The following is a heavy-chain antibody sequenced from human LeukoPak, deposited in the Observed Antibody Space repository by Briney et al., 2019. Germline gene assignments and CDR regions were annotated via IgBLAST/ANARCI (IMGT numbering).Heavy chain of an antibody. D-gene: IGHD1-26*01. CDR2: INPSGGST. Sequence: SVKVSCKASGYTFINYYMHWVRQAPGQGLEWMGMINPSGGSTSSAQKFQGRVTMTRDTSTGTVYMELSSLRSEDTALYYCARNSGSGLDYWGQGTLVTVSS. CDR3: ARNSGSGLDY. V-gene: IGHV1-46*01. CDR1: GYTFINYY. J-gene: IGHJ4*02.